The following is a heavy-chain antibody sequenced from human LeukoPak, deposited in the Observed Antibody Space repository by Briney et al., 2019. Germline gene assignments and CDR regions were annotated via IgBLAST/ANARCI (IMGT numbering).Heavy chain of an antibody. V-gene: IGHV3-23*01. D-gene: IGHD3-10*01. CDR3: AKDPEF. CDR1: GFTFSSQA. CDR2: ISESGDAT. Sequence: GGSLRLSCAVSGFTFSSQAMSWVRQAPGKGLEWLSGISESGDATFNIDSVKGRFTISRDNSKNTLYLQMDSLRAEDTAVYYCAKDPEFWGQGTLVTVSS. J-gene: IGHJ4*02.